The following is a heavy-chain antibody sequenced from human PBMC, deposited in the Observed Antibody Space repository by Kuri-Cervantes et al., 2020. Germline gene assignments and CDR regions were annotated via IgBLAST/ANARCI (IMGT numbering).Heavy chain of an antibody. CDR3: ARGFHGGAAAATDYFDY. CDR1: GGSFSGYY. CDR2: INHSGST. Sequence: GSLRLSCAVYGGSFSGYYWSWIRQSPGKGLEWIGEINHSGSTNYNPSLKSRVTISVDTSKNQFSLKLSSVTAADTAVYYCARGFHGGAAAATDYFDYWGQGTLVTVSS. V-gene: IGHV4-34*01. J-gene: IGHJ4*02. D-gene: IGHD2-2*01.